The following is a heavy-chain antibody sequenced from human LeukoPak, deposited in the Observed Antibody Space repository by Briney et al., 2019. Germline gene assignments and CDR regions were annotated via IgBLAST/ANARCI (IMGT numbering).Heavy chain of an antibody. CDR1: GFTFSNYW. CDR2: IKEDGSAK. V-gene: IGHV3-7*01. J-gene: IGHJ4*02. D-gene: IGHD1-26*01. CDR3: ATYSGSCSMDF. Sequence: GGSLRLSCEASGFTFSNYWMSWVRRAPGKGLEWVANIKEDGSAKYYVDSVKGRFTISRDNAKSSLYLQMNSLRAEDTSVYYCATYSGSCSMDFWGQRTLVTVSS.